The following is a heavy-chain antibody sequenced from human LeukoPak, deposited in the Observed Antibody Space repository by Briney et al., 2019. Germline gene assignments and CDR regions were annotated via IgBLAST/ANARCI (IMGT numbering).Heavy chain of an antibody. J-gene: IGHJ3*02. CDR1: GGSISSSSYY. Sequence: SETLSLTCTVSGGSISSSSYYWGWIRQPPGKGLEWIGSIYYSGSTYYNPSLKSRVTISVDTSKNQFSLKLSSVTAADTAVDYCARYITVTTIEAFDIWGQGTMVTVSS. CDR3: ARYITVTTIEAFDI. CDR2: IYYSGST. V-gene: IGHV4-39*01. D-gene: IGHD4-17*01.